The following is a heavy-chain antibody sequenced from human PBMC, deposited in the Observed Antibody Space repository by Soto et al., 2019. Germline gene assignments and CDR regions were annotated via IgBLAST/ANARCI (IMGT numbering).Heavy chain of an antibody. D-gene: IGHD1-7*01. CDR1: GFAFNYYA. Sequence: GGSLRLSCAASGFAFNYYAMHWVRQAPGKGLEWVAVVSYDGSTRYYSDSVKGRFTISRDNSANSVYLQMNSLRAGDTAVYYCAKDWNYLGYFDHWGQGVLVTVSS. CDR2: VSYDGSTR. CDR3: AKDWNYLGYFDH. J-gene: IGHJ4*02. V-gene: IGHV3-30*14.